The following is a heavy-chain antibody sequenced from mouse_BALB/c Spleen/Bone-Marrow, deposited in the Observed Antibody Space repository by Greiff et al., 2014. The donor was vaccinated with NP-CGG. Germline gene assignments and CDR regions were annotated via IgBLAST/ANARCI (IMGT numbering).Heavy chain of an antibody. J-gene: IGHJ4*01. Sequence: EVKVEESGTVLARPGASVKMSCKASGYTFTSYWMYWVKQRPGQGLEWIGAIYPANSDTSYNQKFKGKAKLTAVSSTSTAYIALSILTNEDTADYYCARGITTVVPTRAMDYWGQGTSVTVSS. V-gene: IGHV1-5*01. D-gene: IGHD1-1*01. CDR1: GYTFTSYW. CDR2: IYPANSDT. CDR3: ARGITTVVPTRAMDY.